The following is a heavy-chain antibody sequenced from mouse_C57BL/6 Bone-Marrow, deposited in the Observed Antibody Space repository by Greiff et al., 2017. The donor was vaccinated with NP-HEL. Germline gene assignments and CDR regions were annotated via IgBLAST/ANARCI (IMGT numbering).Heavy chain of an antibody. V-gene: IGHV1-22*01. CDR2: TNPNNGGT. CDR3: ARGGVYWYFDV. CDR1: GYTFTDYN. Sequence: EVQLQESGPELVKPGASVKMSCKASGYTFTDYNMHWVKQSHGKSLEWIGYTNPNNGGTSYNQKFKGKATLTVNKSSSTAYMELRSLTSEDSAVYYCARGGVYWYFDVWGTGTTVTVSS. J-gene: IGHJ1*03.